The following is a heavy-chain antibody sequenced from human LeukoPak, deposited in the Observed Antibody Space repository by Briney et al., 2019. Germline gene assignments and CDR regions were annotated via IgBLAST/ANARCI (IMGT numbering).Heavy chain of an antibody. D-gene: IGHD3-10*02. Sequence: PGGSLRLSCAASGFTFSSYAMSWVRQAPGKGLEWVSSISGSDGTTYYADSVKGRFTISRDNSKYTLSLQMNSLRAEDTAVYYCAELGITMIGGVWGKGTTVTISS. J-gene: IGHJ6*04. CDR1: GFTFSSYA. CDR3: AELGITMIGGV. CDR2: ISGSDGTT. V-gene: IGHV3-23*01.